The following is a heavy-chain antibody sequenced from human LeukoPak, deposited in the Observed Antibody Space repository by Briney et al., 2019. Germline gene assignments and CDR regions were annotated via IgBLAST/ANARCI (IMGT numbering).Heavy chain of an antibody. CDR2: IYYSGST. V-gene: IGHV4-31*03. D-gene: IGHD3-10*01. Sequence: PSETLSLTCTVSGGSISSGGYYWSWIRQHSGKGLEWIGYIYYSGSTYYNPSLKSRVTISVDTSKNQFSLKLSSVTAADTAVYYCARDLSTMVRGRYYYYGMDVWGQGTTVTVSS. CDR3: ARDLSTMVRGRYYYYGMDV. CDR1: GGSISSGGYY. J-gene: IGHJ6*02.